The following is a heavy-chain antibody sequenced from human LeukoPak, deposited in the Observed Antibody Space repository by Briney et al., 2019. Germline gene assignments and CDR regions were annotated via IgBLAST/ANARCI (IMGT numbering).Heavy chain of an antibody. CDR1: GYTFTSYG. CDR2: MNPNSGNT. Sequence: ASVKVSCKASGYTFTSYGISWVRQAPGQGLEWMGWMNPNSGNTGYAQKFQGRVTMTRNTSISTAYMELSSLRSEDTAVYYCARTKADHDTFDIWGQGTMVTVSS. D-gene: IGHD2-8*01. V-gene: IGHV1-8*02. J-gene: IGHJ3*02. CDR3: ARTKADHDTFDI.